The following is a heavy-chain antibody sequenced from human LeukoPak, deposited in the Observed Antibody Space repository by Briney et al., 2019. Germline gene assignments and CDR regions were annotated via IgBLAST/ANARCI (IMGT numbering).Heavy chain of an antibody. V-gene: IGHV4-39*07. CDR3: ELYTSITTRNPVDY. J-gene: IGHJ4*02. D-gene: IGHD6-6*01. CDR2: IYYSGST. Sequence: PSETLSLTCTVSGGSISSSSYYWGWIRQPPGKGLEWIGSIYYSGSTYYNPSLKSRATISVDTSKIQFSLKLNSVTAADTAVYYCELYTSITTRNPVDYWGQGTLVTVSS. CDR1: GGSISSSSYY.